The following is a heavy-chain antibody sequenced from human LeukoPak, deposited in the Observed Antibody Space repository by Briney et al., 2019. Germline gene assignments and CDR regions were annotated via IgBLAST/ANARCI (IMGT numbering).Heavy chain of an antibody. CDR1: GGSISSSSYY. V-gene: IGHV4-39*01. Sequence: SETLSLTCTVSGGSISSSSYYWGWIRQPPGKGLEWIGSIYYSGSTYYNPSLKSRVTISVDTSKNQFSLKLSSVTAADTAVYYCARHAGGYSSGWYVGYYYYYGMDVWGQGTTVTVSS. J-gene: IGHJ6*02. D-gene: IGHD6-19*01. CDR2: IYYSGST. CDR3: ARHAGGYSSGWYVGYYYYYGMDV.